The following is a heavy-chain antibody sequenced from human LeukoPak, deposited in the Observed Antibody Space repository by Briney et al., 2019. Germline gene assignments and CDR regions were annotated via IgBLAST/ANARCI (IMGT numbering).Heavy chain of an antibody. Sequence: SGTLSLTCTVSGGSISTYYWSWIRQPPGKGLESIGYIYYSGSTNFNPSLKSRVTISVDTSKNQFSLKLSSVIAADTAVYYCARHDYGSGSYMDFWGQGTLVTVSS. CDR1: GGSISTYY. CDR3: ARHDYGSGSYMDF. V-gene: IGHV4-59*08. J-gene: IGHJ4*02. D-gene: IGHD3-10*01. CDR2: IYYSGST.